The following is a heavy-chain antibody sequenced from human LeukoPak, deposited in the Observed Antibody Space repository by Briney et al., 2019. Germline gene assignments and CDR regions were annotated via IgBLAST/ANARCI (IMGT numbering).Heavy chain of an antibody. V-gene: IGHV3-7*01. CDR1: GFTFSSYW. D-gene: IGHD2-21*01. CDR2: IKQDGSEK. Sequence: GGSLRLSCADPGFTFSSYWMSWVRQAPGKGLEWVANIKQDGSEKYYVDSVKGRFTISRDNAKNSLYLQMNSLRAEDTAVYYCSGGDFFNYWGQGTLVTVSS. CDR3: SGGDFFNY. J-gene: IGHJ4*02.